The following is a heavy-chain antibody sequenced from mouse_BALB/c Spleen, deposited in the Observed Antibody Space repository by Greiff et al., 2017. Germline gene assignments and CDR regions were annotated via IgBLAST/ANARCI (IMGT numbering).Heavy chain of an antibody. Sequence: EVKLVESGGGLVKPGGSLKLSCAASGFTFSSYTMSWVRQTPEKRLEWVATISSGGSYTYYPDSVKGRFTISRDNAKNTLYLQMSSLKSEDTAMYYCTRDEGGYGNYIGFDYWGQGTTLTVSS. CDR3: TRDEGGYGNYIGFDY. CDR1: GFTFSSYT. D-gene: IGHD2-10*02. J-gene: IGHJ2*01. V-gene: IGHV5-6-4*01. CDR2: ISSGGSYT.